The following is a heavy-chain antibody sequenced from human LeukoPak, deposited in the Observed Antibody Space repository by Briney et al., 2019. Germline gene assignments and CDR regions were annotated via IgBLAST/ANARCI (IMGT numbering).Heavy chain of an antibody. V-gene: IGHV3-53*01. J-gene: IGHJ4*02. Sequence: GGSLRLSCAASGFTFSSYAMSWVRQAPGKGLEWVSVIYSGGSTYYADSVKGRFTISRDNSKNTLYLQMNSLRAEDTAVYYCARVKDYDILTGYHYWGQGTLVTVSS. CDR2: IYSGGST. D-gene: IGHD3-9*01. CDR1: GFTFSSYA. CDR3: ARVKDYDILTGYHY.